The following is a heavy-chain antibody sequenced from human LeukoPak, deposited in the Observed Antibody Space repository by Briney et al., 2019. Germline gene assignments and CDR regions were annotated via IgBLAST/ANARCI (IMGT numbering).Heavy chain of an antibody. CDR3: ARVLQNYYYLDV. CDR2: IYYSGST. V-gene: IGHV4-59*01. Sequence: SETLSLTCTGSGGSISSYYWSWIRQPPGKGLEWIGYIYYSGSTNYNPSLKSRVTISVDTSKNQFSLKLRSVTAADTAVYYCARVLQNYYYLDVWGKGTTVTVSS. CDR1: GGSISSYY. D-gene: IGHD3-3*01. J-gene: IGHJ6*03.